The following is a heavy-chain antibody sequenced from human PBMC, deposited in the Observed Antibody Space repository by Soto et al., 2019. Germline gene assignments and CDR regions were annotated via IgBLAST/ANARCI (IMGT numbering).Heavy chain of an antibody. D-gene: IGHD6-19*01. CDR1: GYTFSDYY. CDR3: AKEDSSGWYDDY. V-gene: IGHV3-23*01. J-gene: IGHJ4*02. CDR2: ISGNGGST. Sequence: QPGGSLRLSCAASGYTFSDYYMSWIRQAPGKGLEWVSTISGNGGSTYYADSVKGRFTISRDNSKNTLYLQMNSLRAEDTAVYYCAKEDSSGWYDDYWGQGTLVTVSS.